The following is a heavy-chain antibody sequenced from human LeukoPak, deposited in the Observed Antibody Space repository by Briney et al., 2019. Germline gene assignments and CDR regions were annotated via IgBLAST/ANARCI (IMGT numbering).Heavy chain of an antibody. J-gene: IGHJ4*02. V-gene: IGHV3-21*01. CDR1: GLPFSSYT. Sequence: PGGSLRLSCAASGLPFSSYTMNWVRQAPGKGLEWVSSISSSSTYIYYADSVKGRFTISRDNAKNSLYLQMNSLRAEDTAFYYCAREAYNAFDYWARGTLVTVSS. D-gene: IGHD1-1*01. CDR2: ISSSSTYI. CDR3: AREAYNAFDY.